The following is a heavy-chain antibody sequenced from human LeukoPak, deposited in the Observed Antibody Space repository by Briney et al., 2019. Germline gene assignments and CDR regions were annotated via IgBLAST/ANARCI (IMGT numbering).Heavy chain of an antibody. CDR3: ARDLSAYSYGFGGDC. Sequence: GGSLRLSCEASGFIVSANFMNWVRQAPGKGLEWVSVMYSVGTTYYSDSVKGRFTVSRDPSKNTLYLQMDSLRVEDTAVYYCARDLSAYSYGFGGDCWGQGTRVIVSS. D-gene: IGHD1-26*01. J-gene: IGHJ4*02. CDR1: GFIVSANF. V-gene: IGHV3-66*01. CDR2: MYSVGTT.